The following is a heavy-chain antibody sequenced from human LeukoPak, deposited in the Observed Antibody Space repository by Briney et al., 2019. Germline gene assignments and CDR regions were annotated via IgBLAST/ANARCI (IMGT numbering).Heavy chain of an antibody. CDR3: ARGQRKVGAIDY. D-gene: IGHD1-26*01. J-gene: IGHJ4*01. CDR1: GFTFSSYW. V-gene: IGHV3-74*01. CDR2: INSDGSST. Sequence: QPGGSLRLSCAASGFTFSSYWMHWVRQAPGKGLVWVSRINSDGSSTSYADSVKGRFTISRDNAKNTLYLQMNSLRAEDTAVYYCARGQRKVGAIDYWGHGTLVTVSS.